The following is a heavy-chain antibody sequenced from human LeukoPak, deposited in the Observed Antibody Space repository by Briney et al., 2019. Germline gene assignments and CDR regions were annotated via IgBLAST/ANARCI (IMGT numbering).Heavy chain of an antibody. J-gene: IGHJ4*02. Sequence: PGGSLTLSCAASGLTFSSYAMSWVRQPPGKGLELVSAISGSGGSTYYADSVKGRFTIFRDNSKNTLYLQMNSLVADDTAVYYCSKFPRLGVPAATLFDYWGQGTLVTVSS. D-gene: IGHD2-2*01. CDR2: ISGSGGST. CDR3: SKFPRLGVPAATLFDY. V-gene: IGHV3-23*01. CDR1: GLTFSSYA.